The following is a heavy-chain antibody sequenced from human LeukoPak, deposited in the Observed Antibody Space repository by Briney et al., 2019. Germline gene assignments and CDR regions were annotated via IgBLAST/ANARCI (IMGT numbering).Heavy chain of an antibody. J-gene: IGHJ2*01. CDR2: MYYSGST. D-gene: IGHD6-19*01. Sequence: SQTLSLTCAVSGGSISSGGYYWTWIRQPPGKGLEWIGYMYYSGSTYYNPSLKSRVTISIDTSKNQFSLKLSSVTAADTAVYYCASEYRSDSYFDLWGRGTLVTVSS. CDR3: ASEYRSDSYFDL. V-gene: IGHV4-30-4*07. CDR1: GGSISSGGYY.